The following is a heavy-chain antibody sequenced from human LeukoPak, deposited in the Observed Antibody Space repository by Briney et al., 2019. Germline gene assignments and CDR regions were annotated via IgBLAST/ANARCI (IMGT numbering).Heavy chain of an antibody. D-gene: IGHD1-26*01. CDR1: GFTFSSYAMH. Sequence: GSLRLSCAASGFTFSSYAMHWVRQPPGKGLEWIGSIYYSGSTYYNPSLKSRVTISVDTSKNQFSLKLSSVTAADTAVYYCALGIAGAFDYWGQGTLVTVSS. V-gene: IGHV4-39*01. CDR3: ALGIAGAFDY. CDR2: IYYSGST. J-gene: IGHJ4*02.